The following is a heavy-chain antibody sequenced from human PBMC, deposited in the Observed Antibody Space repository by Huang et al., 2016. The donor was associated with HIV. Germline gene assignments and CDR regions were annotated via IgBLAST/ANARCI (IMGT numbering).Heavy chain of an antibody. V-gene: IGHV1-3*04. D-gene: IGHD3-10*01. J-gene: IGHJ5*02. CDR1: GYFFKNYV. Sequence: QVQLVQSGAEVKKPGASVNISCKASGYFFKNYVVHWLRQSPAQRREWMGWIKSANGDTRYSEKFQGRVTISRDTPATSVFMELSRLRSEDTAVYYCARDRRAFLWLGELSGWCDPWGQGTLVTVSP. CDR2: IKSANGDT. CDR3: ARDRRAFLWLGELSGWCDP.